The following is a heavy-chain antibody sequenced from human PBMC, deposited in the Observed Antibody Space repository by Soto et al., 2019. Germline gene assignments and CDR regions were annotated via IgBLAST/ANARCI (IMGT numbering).Heavy chain of an antibody. D-gene: IGHD3-3*01. J-gene: IGHJ4*02. CDR2: INAGNGNT. V-gene: IGHV1-3*01. Sequence: GASVKVSCKASGYTFTSYAMHWVRQAPGQRLEWMGWINAGNGNTKYSQKFQGRVTITRDTSASTAYMELSSLRPEDTAVYYCARGRADSWYYDFWSGYSAPLDYWGQGTLVTVSS. CDR3: ARGRADSWYYDFWSGYSAPLDY. CDR1: GYTFTSYA.